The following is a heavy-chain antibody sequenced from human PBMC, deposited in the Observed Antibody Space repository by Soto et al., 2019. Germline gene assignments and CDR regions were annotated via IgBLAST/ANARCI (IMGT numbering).Heavy chain of an antibody. D-gene: IGHD1-20*01. CDR2: ISSSSSTI. CDR1: GFTFSSYS. J-gene: IGHJ4*02. Sequence: PGGALRLSCAASGFTFSSYSMNWVRQAPGKGLEWVSYISSSSSTIYYADSVKGRFTISRDNAKNSLYLQMNSLRAEDTAVYYCARGSVYFNWNDDSLYFDYWGQGTLVTVSS. V-gene: IGHV3-48*01. CDR3: ARGSVYFNWNDDSLYFDY.